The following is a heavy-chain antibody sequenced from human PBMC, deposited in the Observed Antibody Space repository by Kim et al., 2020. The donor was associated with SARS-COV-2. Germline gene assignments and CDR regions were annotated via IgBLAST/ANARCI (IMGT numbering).Heavy chain of an antibody. CDR3: ARLVRVQLWTTFDY. J-gene: IGHJ4*02. CDR2: IIPIFGTA. D-gene: IGHD5-18*01. Sequence: SVKVSCKASGGTFSSYAISWVRQAPGQGLEWMGGIIPIFGTANYAQKFQGRVTITADESTSTAYMELSSLRSEDTAVYYCARLVRVQLWTTFDYWGQGTLVTVSS. V-gene: IGHV1-69*13. CDR1: GGTFSSYA.